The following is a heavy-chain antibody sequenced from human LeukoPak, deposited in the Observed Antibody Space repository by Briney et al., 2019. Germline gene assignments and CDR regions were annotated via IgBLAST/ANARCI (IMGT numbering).Heavy chain of an antibody. J-gene: IGHJ5*02. V-gene: IGHV4-34*01. CDR2: INHSGST. D-gene: IGHD3-16*02. Sequence: PSETLSLTCAVYGGSFSGYYWSWIRQPPGKGLEWVGDINHSGSTNYNPSHKSRVTISVDTSKNQFSLKLSSVTAADTAVYYCARNDYVWGSYRLNCFDPWGQGTLVTVSS. CDR3: ARNDYVWGSYRLNCFDP. CDR1: GGSFSGYY.